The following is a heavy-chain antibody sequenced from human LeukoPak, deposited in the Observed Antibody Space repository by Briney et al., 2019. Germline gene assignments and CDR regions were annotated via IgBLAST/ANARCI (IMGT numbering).Heavy chain of an antibody. Sequence: ASVKVSCKASGYTFTDYYMHWVRQAPGQGFEWMGWINPNDGDTNYAQKFQGRVTMTRDTSISSAHMEVSRLRSDDTAVYYCARANFLYCSSTTCLFDYWGQGTLVTVSS. D-gene: IGHD2-2*01. CDR3: ARANFLYCSSTTCLFDY. CDR2: INPNDGDT. J-gene: IGHJ4*02. CDR1: GYTFTDYY. V-gene: IGHV1-2*02.